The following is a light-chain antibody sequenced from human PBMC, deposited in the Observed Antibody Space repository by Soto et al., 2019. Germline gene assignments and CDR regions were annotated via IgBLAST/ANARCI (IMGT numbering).Light chain of an antibody. V-gene: IGKV3-15*01. CDR1: QSVSSL. J-gene: IGKJ4*01. CDR3: QQYNTWPLT. CDR2: GAS. Sequence: EAVMTQSPATLSVSPGERATLSCRASQSVSSLLAWYQQKPGQAPRLLIYGASTRATGIPDRFSDSGSGTEFALTISSLQSGDFAVYYCQQYNTWPLTFGGGTKVEIK.